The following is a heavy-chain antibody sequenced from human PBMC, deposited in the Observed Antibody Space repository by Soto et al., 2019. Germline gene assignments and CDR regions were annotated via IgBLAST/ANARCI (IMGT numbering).Heavy chain of an antibody. CDR2: ISSSRSYI. D-gene: IGHD3-10*01. V-gene: IGHV3-21*02. CDR1: GFTFSSYS. CDR3: ARGEYWFDP. J-gene: IGHJ5*02. Sequence: EVQLVESGGGLVKPGGSLRLSCAASGFTFSSYSMNWVRQAQGKGLEWVSSISSSRSYIYYTDSVRGRFTISRDNARNSLNLQMNSLRADDTAVYYCARGEYWFDPWGQGTLVTVSS.